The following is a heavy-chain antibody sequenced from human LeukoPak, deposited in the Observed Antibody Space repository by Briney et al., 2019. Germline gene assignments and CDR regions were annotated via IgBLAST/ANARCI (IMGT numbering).Heavy chain of an antibody. CDR1: GFTFSNAW. V-gene: IGHV3-15*01. CDR2: IKSKTDGGTT. D-gene: IGHD5-18*01. Sequence: GGSLRLSCAASGFTFSNAWMSWVRQALGKGLEWVGRIKSKTDGGTTDYAAPVKGRFTISRDDSKNTLYLQMNSLKTEDTAVYYCTTGMETDYSYPRGYWGQGTLVTVSS. J-gene: IGHJ4*02. CDR3: TTGMETDYSYPRGY.